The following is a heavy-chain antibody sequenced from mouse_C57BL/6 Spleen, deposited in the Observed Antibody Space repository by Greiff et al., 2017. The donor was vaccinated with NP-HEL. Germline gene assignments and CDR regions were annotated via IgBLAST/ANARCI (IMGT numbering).Heavy chain of an antibody. CDR2: ISYDGSN. J-gene: IGHJ3*01. CDR1: GYSITSGYY. D-gene: IGHD1-1*01. CDR3: ARDPSYYGSSFAY. V-gene: IGHV3-6*01. Sequence: VQLKESGPGLVKPSQSLSLTCSVTGYSITSGYYWNWIRQFPGNKLEWMGYISYDGSNNYNPSLKNRISITRDTSKNQFFLKLNSVTTEDTATYYCARDPSYYGSSFAYWGQGTLVTVSA.